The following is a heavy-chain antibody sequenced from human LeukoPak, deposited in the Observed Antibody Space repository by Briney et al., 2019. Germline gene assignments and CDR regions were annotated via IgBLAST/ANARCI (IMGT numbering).Heavy chain of an antibody. D-gene: IGHD4-17*01. Sequence: SETLSLTCTVSGGSINNFYWTWIRQPPGKGLECIGYFYYTGSTYYNPSLKNRVTISVDTSRNQFSLRLNYVTAADTAVYYCARDSSTVTTRHFDYWGQGTLVTVSS. CDR3: ARDSSTVTTRHFDY. CDR1: GGSINNFY. J-gene: IGHJ4*02. CDR2: FYYTGST. V-gene: IGHV4-59*01.